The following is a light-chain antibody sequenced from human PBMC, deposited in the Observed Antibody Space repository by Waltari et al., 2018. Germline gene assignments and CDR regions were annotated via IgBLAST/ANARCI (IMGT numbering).Light chain of an antibody. J-gene: IGLJ2*01. CDR2: RDI. V-gene: IGLV1-40*01. Sequence: QSVLTQPPSVSGAPGHRVTISCIGSSSNIGAGYNLHWSQQLPGTAPKVLIYRDINRPSGVPDRFSGSKSGTSVSLAITGLQADDEADYYCQSYDCRLSHVVFGGGTKLTVL. CDR1: SSNIGAGYN. CDR3: QSYDCRLSHVV.